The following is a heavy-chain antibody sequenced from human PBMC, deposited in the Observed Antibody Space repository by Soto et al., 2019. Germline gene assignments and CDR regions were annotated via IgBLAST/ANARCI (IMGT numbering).Heavy chain of an antibody. CDR2: ISYDGSNK. D-gene: IGHD3-3*01. J-gene: IGHJ4*02. CDR3: AKEDFDTIFGVVISPRFDY. V-gene: IGHV3-30*18. Sequence: SLRLSCAASGFTFSSYGMHWVRQAPGKGLEWVAVISYDGSNKYYADSVKGRFTISRDNSKNTLYLQMNSLRAEDTAVYYCAKEDFDTIFGVVISPRFDYWGQGTLVTVSS. CDR1: GFTFSSYG.